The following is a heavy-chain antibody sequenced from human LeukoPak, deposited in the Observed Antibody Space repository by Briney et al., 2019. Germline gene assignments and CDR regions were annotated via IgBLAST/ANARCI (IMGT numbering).Heavy chain of an antibody. Sequence: GASVKVSCKASGYTFTGYYMHWVRQAPGQGLEWMGWISPNSGGTNYAQKFQGRVTMTRDTSISTAYMELSRLRSDDTAVYYCARDSASYYDFWSGYYHDYFDYWGQGTLVTVSS. CDR1: GYTFTGYY. J-gene: IGHJ4*02. CDR3: ARDSASYYDFWSGYYHDYFDY. V-gene: IGHV1-2*02. CDR2: ISPNSGGT. D-gene: IGHD3-3*01.